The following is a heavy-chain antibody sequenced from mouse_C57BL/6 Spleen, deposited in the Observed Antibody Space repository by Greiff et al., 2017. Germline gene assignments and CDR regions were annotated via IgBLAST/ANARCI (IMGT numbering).Heavy chain of an antibody. D-gene: IGHD2-3*01. Sequence: QVQLQQPGAELVKPGASVKLSCKASGYTFTSYWMHWVKQRPGQGLEWIGMIHPNSGSTNYNEKFKSKATLTVDKSSSTAYMQLSSLTSEDSAVYYCARSFYDGYPYYAMDYWGQGTSVTVSS. CDR3: ARSFYDGYPYYAMDY. CDR1: GYTFTSYW. J-gene: IGHJ4*01. V-gene: IGHV1-64*01. CDR2: IHPNSGST.